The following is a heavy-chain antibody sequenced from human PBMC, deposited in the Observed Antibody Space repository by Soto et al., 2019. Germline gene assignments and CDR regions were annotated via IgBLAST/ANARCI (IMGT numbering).Heavy chain of an antibody. D-gene: IGHD1-26*01. CDR1: GFTFSSYG. CDR2: ISYDGSHK. Sequence: QVQLVESGGGVVQPGGSLRVSCAASGFTFSSYGMHWVRQAPGKGLEWVAVISYDGSHKYYADSVQGRFIISRDNSKSTLYLQMNSLRAEDTAVYYCAKDRYSGTGGYFDFWGQGTLVTVSS. CDR3: AKDRYSGTGGYFDF. J-gene: IGHJ4*02. V-gene: IGHV3-30*18.